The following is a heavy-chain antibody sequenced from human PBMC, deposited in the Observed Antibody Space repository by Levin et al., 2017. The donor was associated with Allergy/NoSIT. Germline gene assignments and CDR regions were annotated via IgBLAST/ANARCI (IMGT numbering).Heavy chain of an antibody. J-gene: IGHJ3*01. CDR3: ARDNIVLPDAFDV. CDR2: ISWNSGSI. V-gene: IGHV3-9*01. D-gene: IGHD3-16*02. CDR1: GFTFDDYA. Sequence: GGSLRLSCAASGFTFDDYAMHWVRQAPGKGLEWVSAISWNSGSIGYADSVKGRFTISRDNAKNSLYLQMNSLRTEDTALYYCARDNIVLPDAFDVWRQGTLLIVSS.